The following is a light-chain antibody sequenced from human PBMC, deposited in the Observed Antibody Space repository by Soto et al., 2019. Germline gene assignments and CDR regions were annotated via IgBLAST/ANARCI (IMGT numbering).Light chain of an antibody. CDR1: QGIGDT. V-gene: IGKV3-15*01. J-gene: IGKJ4*01. Sequence: IVMRQSPANLSLWRGARAPCACWASQGIGDTLAWYQQTPGQPPRLLIYGASIRDTGVPATFSGTVSGTEVTLSLSSLQQEHRAVYDCQQESSWTLTFGGGTKVDIK. CDR2: GAS. CDR3: QQESSWTLT.